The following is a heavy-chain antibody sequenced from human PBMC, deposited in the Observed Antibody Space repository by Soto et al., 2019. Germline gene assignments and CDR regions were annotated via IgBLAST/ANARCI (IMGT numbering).Heavy chain of an antibody. Sequence: QVQLQESGPGLVKPSQTLSLTCTVSGGSISSGGYYWSWIRQHPGKGLEWIGYIYYSGSTYYNPSLKSRVTISVDTSKQQFSLKLSSVTAADTAVYYCARGGSSSPYFDDWGQGTLVTVSS. CDR3: ARGGSSSPYFDD. V-gene: IGHV4-31*03. J-gene: IGHJ4*02. CDR1: GGSISSGGYY. CDR2: IYYSGST. D-gene: IGHD6-13*01.